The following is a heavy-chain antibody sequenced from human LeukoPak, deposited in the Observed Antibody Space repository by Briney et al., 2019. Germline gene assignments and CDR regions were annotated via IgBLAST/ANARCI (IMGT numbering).Heavy chain of an antibody. Sequence: GGSLRLSCAASGFTVSSNYMSWVRQAPGKGLEWVSVIYSGGSTYYADSMKGRFTISRDNSKNTLYLQMNSLRAEDTAVYYCARDQAVAGIGDAFDIWGQGTMVTVSS. D-gene: IGHD6-19*01. J-gene: IGHJ3*02. CDR2: IYSGGST. CDR3: ARDQAVAGIGDAFDI. CDR1: GFTVSSNY. V-gene: IGHV3-53*01.